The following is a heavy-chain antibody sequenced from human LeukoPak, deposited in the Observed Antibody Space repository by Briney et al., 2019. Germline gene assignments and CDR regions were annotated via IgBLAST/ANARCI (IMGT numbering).Heavy chain of an antibody. D-gene: IGHD6-19*01. J-gene: IGHJ3*02. CDR3: ASLSPRGRSGWYQGAFDI. CDR2: IYPGDSET. Sequence: GESLKISCKGSGYRFTNYWIGWVRQMPGKGLEWMGVIYPGDSETRYSPSFQGQVTISADKSISTAYLQWSSLKASDTAMCYCASLSPRGRSGWYQGAFDIWGQGTMVTVSS. V-gene: IGHV5-51*01. CDR1: GYRFTNYW.